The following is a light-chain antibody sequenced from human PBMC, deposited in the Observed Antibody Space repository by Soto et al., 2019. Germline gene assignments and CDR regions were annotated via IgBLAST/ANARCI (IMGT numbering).Light chain of an antibody. CDR3: LHLYDGAHL. V-gene: IGLV7-43*01. J-gene: IGLJ1*01. Sequence: QAVVTQEPSLTVSPGGTVTLTCASSTGAVTSDSYPSWFQQKPGQAPRALIYTISNKHSWTPARFSGSLLGGKAALTLSDVQPDFEAAYFCLHLYDGAHLFGPGTKFTVL. CDR1: TGAVTSDSY. CDR2: TIS.